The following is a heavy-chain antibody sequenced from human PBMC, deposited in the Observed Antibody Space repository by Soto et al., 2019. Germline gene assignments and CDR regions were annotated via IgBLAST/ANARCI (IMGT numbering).Heavy chain of an antibody. CDR3: ARGRHCTSTSCFGFPSIWFDP. Sequence: SETLSLPCPVSGRPITGDYWGWIRQPPGKALKYIGHIYYTGSTRYNPSLTSRVTISLDTSREQFSLKLTSVTAADTAVYYCARGRHCTSTSCFGFPSIWFDPWGQGTLVTVSS. CDR1: GRPITGDY. V-gene: IGHV4-59*01. D-gene: IGHD2-2*01. CDR2: IYYTGST. J-gene: IGHJ5*02.